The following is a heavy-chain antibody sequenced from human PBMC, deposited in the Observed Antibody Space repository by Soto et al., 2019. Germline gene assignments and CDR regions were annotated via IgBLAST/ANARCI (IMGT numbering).Heavy chain of an antibody. D-gene: IGHD6-19*01. Sequence: ASVKVSCKASGDTFMNYAMSLVRQGPRQGLEWMGGIIPLFGSPKYAQKFQDRVKITADESTSTVYIEVSSLRADDTGIYYCARGQVAGNFYYYGMDVWGQGTTVTVS. J-gene: IGHJ6*02. CDR1: GDTFMNYA. V-gene: IGHV1-69*13. CDR3: ARGQVAGNFYYYGMDV. CDR2: IIPLFGSP.